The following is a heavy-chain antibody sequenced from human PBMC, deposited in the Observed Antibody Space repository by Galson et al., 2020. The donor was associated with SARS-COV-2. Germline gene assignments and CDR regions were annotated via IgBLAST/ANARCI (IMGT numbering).Heavy chain of an antibody. CDR1: GGSISSGGYY. Sequence: ASETLSLTCTVSGGSISSGGYYWSWIRQHPGKGLEWIGYIYYSGSTYYNPSLKSRVTISVDTSKNQFSLKLSSVTAADTAVYYCARGVVTTPFPLNNWFDPWGQGTLVTVSS. J-gene: IGHJ5*02. CDR2: IYYSGST. D-gene: IGHD2-21*02. V-gene: IGHV4-31*03. CDR3: ARGVVTTPFPLNNWFDP.